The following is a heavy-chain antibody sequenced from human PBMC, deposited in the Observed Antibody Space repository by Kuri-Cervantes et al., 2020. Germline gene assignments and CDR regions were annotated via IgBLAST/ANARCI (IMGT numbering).Heavy chain of an antibody. Sequence: SETLSLTCTVSGGSISSGSYDWSWIRQPAGKGLEWIGRIYTSGSTNYNPSLKSRVTISVDTSKNQFSLKLSSVTAADTAVYYCARAPGDAFDIWGQGTMVTVSS. CDR3: ARAPGDAFDI. CDR2: IYTSGST. D-gene: IGHD1-14*01. CDR1: GGSISSGSYD. J-gene: IGHJ3*02. V-gene: IGHV4-61*02.